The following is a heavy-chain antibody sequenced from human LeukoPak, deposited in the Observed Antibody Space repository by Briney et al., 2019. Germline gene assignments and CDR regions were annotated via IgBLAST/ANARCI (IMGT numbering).Heavy chain of an antibody. CDR3: ARDTEDGYNPGYFDY. CDR2: IYHSGST. D-gene: IGHD5-24*01. Sequence: SETLSLTCTVSGGSISSGGYYWSWIRQPPGKGLEWIGYIYHSGSTYYNPSLKSRVTISVDRSKNQFSLKLSSVTAADTAVYYCARDTEDGYNPGYFDYWGQGTLVTVSS. V-gene: IGHV4-30-2*01. CDR1: GGSISSGGYY. J-gene: IGHJ4*02.